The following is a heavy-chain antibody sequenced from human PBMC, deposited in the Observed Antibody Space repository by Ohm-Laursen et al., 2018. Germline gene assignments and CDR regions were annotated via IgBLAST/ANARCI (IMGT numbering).Heavy chain of an antibody. Sequence: SLRLSCAASGFTFSSYAMSWVRQAPGKGLEWVSAISGSGGSTYYADSVKGRFTISRDNSKNTLYLQMNSLRAEDTAVYYCAKGDKLANYYYYGMDVWGQGTTVTVSS. V-gene: IGHV3-23*01. J-gene: IGHJ6*02. CDR3: AKGDKLANYYYYGMDV. CDR1: GFTFSSYA. D-gene: IGHD5-12*01. CDR2: ISGSGGST.